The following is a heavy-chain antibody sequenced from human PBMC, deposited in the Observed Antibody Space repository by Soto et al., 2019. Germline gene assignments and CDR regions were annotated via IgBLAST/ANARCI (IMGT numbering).Heavy chain of an antibody. Sequence: LSLTCAASGFTFSNAWMSWVRQAPGKGLEWVGRIKSKTDGGTTDYAAPVKGRFTISRDDSKNTLYLQMNSLKTEDTAVYYCTTSRIDYDILTGYYNAFDIWGQGTMVTVSS. CDR1: GFTFSNAW. V-gene: IGHV3-15*01. CDR2: IKSKTDGGTT. CDR3: TTSRIDYDILTGYYNAFDI. J-gene: IGHJ3*02. D-gene: IGHD3-9*01.